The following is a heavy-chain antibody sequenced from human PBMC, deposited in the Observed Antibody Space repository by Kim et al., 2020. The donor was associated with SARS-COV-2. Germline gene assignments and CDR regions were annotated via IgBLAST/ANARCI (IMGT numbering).Heavy chain of an antibody. V-gene: IGHV4-39*07. CDR3: ARSITMVRGVIPTDY. CDR2: IYYSGST. J-gene: IGHJ4*01. Sequence: SQTLSLTCTVSGGSISSSSYYWGWIRQPPGKGLEWIGSIYYSGSTYYNPSLKSRVTISVDTSKNQFSLKLSSVTAADTAVYYCARSITMVRGVIPTDYWG. CDR1: GGSISSSSYY. D-gene: IGHD3-10*01.